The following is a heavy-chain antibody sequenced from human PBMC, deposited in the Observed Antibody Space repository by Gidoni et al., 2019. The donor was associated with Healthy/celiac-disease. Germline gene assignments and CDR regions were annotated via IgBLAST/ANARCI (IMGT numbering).Heavy chain of an antibody. CDR2: IWYDGSNK. D-gene: IGHD5-18*01. J-gene: IGHJ6*02. Sequence: QVQLVESGGGVVQPGRSLRLSCAASGFTFSSYGMHWGRQAPGKGLEGVAVIWYDGSNKYYADSVKGRFTISRDNSKNTLYLQMNSLRAEDTAVYYCARDSLDTAMVGAYYYYGMDVWGQGTTVTVSS. V-gene: IGHV3-33*01. CDR3: ARDSLDTAMVGAYYYYGMDV. CDR1: GFTFSSYG.